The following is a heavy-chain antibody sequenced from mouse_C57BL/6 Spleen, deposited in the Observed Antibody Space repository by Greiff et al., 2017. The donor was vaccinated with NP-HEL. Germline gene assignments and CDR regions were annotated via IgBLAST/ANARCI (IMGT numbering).Heavy chain of an antibody. J-gene: IGHJ4*01. CDR3: ARSHVGYAMYS. CDR1: GYTFTSYW. V-gene: IGHV1-52*01. CDR2: IDPSDSET. Sequence: QVQLQQSGAELVRPGSSVKLSCKASGYTFTSYWMHWVKQRPIQGLEWIGNIDPSDSETHYNQKFKDKATLTVDKSSSTAYMQLISLTSEDSAVYYCARSHVGYAMYSWGQGTSVTVAS.